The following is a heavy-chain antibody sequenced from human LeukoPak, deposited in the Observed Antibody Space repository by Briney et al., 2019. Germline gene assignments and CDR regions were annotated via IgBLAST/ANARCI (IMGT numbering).Heavy chain of an antibody. CDR2: LPYDGSYN. CDR1: GVSLSSYG. D-gene: IGHD2-15*01. V-gene: IGHV3-30*02. Sequence: GGSLRLSCEVSGVSLSSYGMHWVRQAPGKGLEWVAWLPYDGSYNSTAASLKGRFAISKDISKNTLYLDMDSLTPGDTAVYYCAAAGLGVAHWFSSWGQGTLVIVSS. J-gene: IGHJ5*01. CDR3: AAAGLGVAHWFSS.